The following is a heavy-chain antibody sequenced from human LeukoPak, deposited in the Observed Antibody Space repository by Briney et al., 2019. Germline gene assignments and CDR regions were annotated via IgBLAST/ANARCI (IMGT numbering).Heavy chain of an antibody. CDR3: ASGIHAF. D-gene: IGHD1-1*01. CDR2: INNDGSRT. V-gene: IGHV3-74*01. Sequence: GGSLRLSCAASGFTFSNYWMHWVRQVPGQGLVWVSQINNDGSRTNYADSVKGRFTISRDNAKSTLYLQMNSLRAEDTAVYYCASGIHAFWGQGTLVTVSS. J-gene: IGHJ1*01. CDR1: GFTFSNYW.